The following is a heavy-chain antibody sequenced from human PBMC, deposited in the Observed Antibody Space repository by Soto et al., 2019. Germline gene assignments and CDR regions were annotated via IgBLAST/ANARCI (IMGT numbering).Heavy chain of an antibody. V-gene: IGHV3-30-3*01. Sequence: GGSLRLSCAASGFTFSSYAMHWVRQAPGKGLEWVAVISYDGSNKYYADSVKGRFTISRDNSKNTLYLQMNSLRAEDTAVYYCASGAAAGLKTIDYWGQGTLVTVSS. CDR3: ASGAAAGLKTIDY. CDR1: GFTFSSYA. D-gene: IGHD6-13*01. J-gene: IGHJ4*02. CDR2: ISYDGSNK.